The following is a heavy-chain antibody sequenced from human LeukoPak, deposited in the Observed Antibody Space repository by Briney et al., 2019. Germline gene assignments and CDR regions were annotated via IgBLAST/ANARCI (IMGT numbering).Heavy chain of an antibody. CDR3: ARRWSTSLEVYMDV. D-gene: IGHD2-2*01. V-gene: IGHV4-39*07. CDR2: IYYSGST. J-gene: IGHJ6*03. Sequence: PSETLSLTCSVSGASISTSAYYWGWLRQPPGKGLEWIGSIYYSGSTYYNASLKSRVTISIDTSKNQFSLKLSSVTAADTAVYYCARRWSTSLEVYMDVWGKGTTVTVSS. CDR1: GASISTSAYY.